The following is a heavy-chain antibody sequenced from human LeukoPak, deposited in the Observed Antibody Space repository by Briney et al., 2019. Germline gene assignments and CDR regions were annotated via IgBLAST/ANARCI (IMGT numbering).Heavy chain of an antibody. CDR2: ISGSGRAT. CDR1: GFSFSNHA. D-gene: IGHD2-21*02. V-gene: IGHV3-23*01. J-gene: IGHJ4*02. CDR3: AKDLDVVVTTLDC. Sequence: GGSLRLSCAASGFSFSNHAMSWVRQAPGKGLQWVSGISGSGRATYYADSVKGRFTISRDSSTNTLYLQMNSLRAEDTAIYYCAKDLDVVVTTLDCWGQGTLVTVSS.